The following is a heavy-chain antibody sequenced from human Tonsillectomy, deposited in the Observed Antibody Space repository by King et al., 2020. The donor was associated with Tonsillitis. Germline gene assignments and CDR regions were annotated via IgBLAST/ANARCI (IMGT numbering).Heavy chain of an antibody. CDR2: IYYSGST. J-gene: IGHJ4*02. CDR1: GGSISSYY. D-gene: IGHD1-26*01. CDR3: ARSGSYRGYFDY. V-gene: IGHV4-59*08. Sequence: QLQESGPGLVKPSETLSLTCTVSGGSISSYYWSWIRQPPGTGLEWIGYIYYSGSTNYNPSLKSRVTISVDTSKNQFSLKLSSVTAADTAVYYCARSGSYRGYFDYWGQGTLVTVSS.